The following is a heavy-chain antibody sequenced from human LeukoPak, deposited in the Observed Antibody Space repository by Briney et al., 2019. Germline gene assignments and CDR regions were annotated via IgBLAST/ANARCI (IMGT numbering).Heavy chain of an antibody. D-gene: IGHD3-3*01. CDR3: ARGSGGYDFWSGYYRPYNWFDP. Sequence: SETLPLTCTVSGGSISSYYWSWIRQPPGKGLERIGYIYYSGSTNYNPSLKSRVTISVDTSKNQFSLKLSSVTAADTAVYYCARGSGGYDFWSGYYRPYNWFDPWGQGTLVTVSS. CDR2: IYYSGST. V-gene: IGHV4-59*12. J-gene: IGHJ5*02. CDR1: GGSISSYY.